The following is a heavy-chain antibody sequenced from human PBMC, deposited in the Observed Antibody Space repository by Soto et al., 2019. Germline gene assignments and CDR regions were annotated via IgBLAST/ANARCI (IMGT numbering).Heavy chain of an antibody. CDR2: ISAYNGNT. Sequence: ASVEVACKASGYTVTNYVISWVRKAPGQGLEWLGWISAYNGNTDYAQKLQGRVTMTTDTSTRTAYMELRSLRSDDTAVYYCARGGVGHCSGGSCPNNWFDPWGQGTLVTVSS. CDR1: GYTVTNYV. J-gene: IGHJ5*02. D-gene: IGHD2-15*01. CDR3: ARGGVGHCSGGSCPNNWFDP. V-gene: IGHV1-18*01.